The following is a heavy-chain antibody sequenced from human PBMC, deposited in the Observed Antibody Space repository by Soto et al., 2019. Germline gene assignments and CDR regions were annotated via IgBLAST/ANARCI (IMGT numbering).Heavy chain of an antibody. CDR3: ASDRQSSSWALAAFDI. J-gene: IGHJ3*02. CDR2: IYSGGST. CDR1: GFTVSSNY. Sequence: EVQLVESGGGLVQPGGSLRLSCAASGFTVSSNYMSWVRQAPGKGLEWVSVIYSGGSTYYADSVKGRFTISRDNSKNTLYLQMNGLRAEDTAVYYCASDRQSSSWALAAFDIWGQGTMVTVSS. V-gene: IGHV3-66*01. D-gene: IGHD6-13*01.